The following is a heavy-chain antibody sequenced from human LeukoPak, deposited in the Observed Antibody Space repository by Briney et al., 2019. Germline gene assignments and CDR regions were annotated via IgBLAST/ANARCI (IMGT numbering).Heavy chain of an antibody. D-gene: IGHD2-21*02. V-gene: IGHV3-23*01. Sequence: RRTLRLSCVASGFTLRAYGVNWVRQAPGNGLKWVSAINDGDRSTYYADSVKGRFTISRDNSRSTLYLQMHSLRAEDIALYYCAIVPTRAMWGGDVVDYWGQGTLVTVSS. CDR1: GFTLRAYG. CDR2: INDGDRST. J-gene: IGHJ4*02. CDR3: AIVPTRAMWGGDVVDY.